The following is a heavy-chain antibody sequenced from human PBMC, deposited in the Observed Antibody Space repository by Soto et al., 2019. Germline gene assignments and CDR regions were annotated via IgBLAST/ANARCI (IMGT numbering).Heavy chain of an antibody. CDR3: ARAAGTTSYYYYGMDV. D-gene: IGHD1-7*01. Sequence: ASVKVSCKAFGYAFTSYVMHWVRQAPGQRLEWMGWINAGNGNTKYSQKFQGRVTITRDTSASTAYMELSSLRSEDTAVYYCARAAGTTSYYYYGMDVWGQGSTVTVTS. CDR1: GYAFTSYV. CDR2: INAGNGNT. J-gene: IGHJ6*02. V-gene: IGHV1-3*01.